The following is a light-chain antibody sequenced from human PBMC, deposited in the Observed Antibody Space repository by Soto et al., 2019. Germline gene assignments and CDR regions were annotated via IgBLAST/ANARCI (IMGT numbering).Light chain of an antibody. CDR3: QQYNNWPPLT. V-gene: IGKV3D-15*01. Sequence: IVLTQSPGTLSLSPGERTTLSCRASQSVSSYLAWYQQKPGQAPRLLIYGASSRATGIPARFSGSGSGTEFTLTISSLHSEDFAVYYCQQYNNWPPLTFGGGTKVDIK. CDR2: GAS. J-gene: IGKJ4*01. CDR1: QSVSSY.